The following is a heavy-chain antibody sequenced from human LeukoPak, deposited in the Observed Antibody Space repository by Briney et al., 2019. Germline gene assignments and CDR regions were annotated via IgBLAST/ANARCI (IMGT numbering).Heavy chain of an antibody. V-gene: IGHV1-46*01. CDR1: GYSFTSYY. CDR3: ARDNSVGETAWWFDP. Sequence: HRASVKVSCKASGYSFTSYYMHWVRQAPGQGLEWMGLINPSGSSTTYAQRFQGRVTMTRDISTSTDYTELTSLTSDDTAMYYCARDNSVGETAWWFDPWGQGTLVTVSS. CDR2: INPSGSST. J-gene: IGHJ5*02. D-gene: IGHD1-26*01.